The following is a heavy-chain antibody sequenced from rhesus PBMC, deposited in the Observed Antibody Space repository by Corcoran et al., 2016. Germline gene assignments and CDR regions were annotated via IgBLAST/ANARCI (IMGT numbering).Heavy chain of an antibody. CDR3: ARFWSGSWKGRYFDL. D-gene: IGHD6-25*01. J-gene: IGHJ2*01. Sequence: QVQLQESGPGLVKPSETLSPPCAVSGGPISSNHCGRISQPPGSGLGWIGRSYGSGGSTDYNPSLKSRVTISTDTSKNQFSLKLSSVTAADTAVYYCARFWSGSWKGRYFDLWGPGTPITISS. CDR2: SYGSGGST. CDR1: GGPISSNH. V-gene: IGHV4-160*01.